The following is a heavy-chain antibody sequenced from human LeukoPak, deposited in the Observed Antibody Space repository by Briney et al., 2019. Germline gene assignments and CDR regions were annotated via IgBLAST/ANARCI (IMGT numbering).Heavy chain of an antibody. CDR2: IYYSGNT. Sequence: SETLSLTCTVSGGSISSSSYYWGWIRQPPGKGLEWIGSIYYSGNTYYNPSLKSRVTISVDKSKNQFSPRLSSVTAADTAVYYCARHREDIVVVPFDYWGQGTLVTVPS. CDR3: ARHREDIVVVPFDY. J-gene: IGHJ4*02. CDR1: GGSISSSSYY. D-gene: IGHD2-2*01. V-gene: IGHV4-39*01.